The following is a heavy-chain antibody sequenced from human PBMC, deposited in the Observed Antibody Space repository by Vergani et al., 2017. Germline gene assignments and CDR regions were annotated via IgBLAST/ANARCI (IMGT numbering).Heavy chain of an antibody. Sequence: QVQLVESGGGEVQPGRSLRLSCSAAGFPFSDYGVHWVRQAPGKGLEWVSVISYDGNKKNYADSVKGRFTMSRDNSKNTLYLEMNALRAEDTAVYYCARDFLTRVTTLDYYYMGVWGKGTTVTVSS. CDR2: ISYDGNKK. CDR1: GFPFSDYG. CDR3: ARDFLTRVTTLDYYYMGV. V-gene: IGHV3-30*03. J-gene: IGHJ6*03. D-gene: IGHD1-1*01.